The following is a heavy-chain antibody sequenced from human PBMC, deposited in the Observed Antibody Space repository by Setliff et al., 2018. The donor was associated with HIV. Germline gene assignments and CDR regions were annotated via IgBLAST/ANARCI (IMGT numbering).Heavy chain of an antibody. J-gene: IGHJ4*02. CDR2: INTETGNP. D-gene: IGHD6-13*01. V-gene: IGHV7-4-1*02. CDR1: GDRLSIHP. CDR3: ARLGSSWSTFDY. Sequence: ASVKVSCKASGDRLSIHPISWVRQAPGRGREWMGWINTETGNPMYAQGFRGRFVFSLDTSVSTAYLQISSLKAEDTAMYYCARLGSSWSTFDYWGQGALVTVSS.